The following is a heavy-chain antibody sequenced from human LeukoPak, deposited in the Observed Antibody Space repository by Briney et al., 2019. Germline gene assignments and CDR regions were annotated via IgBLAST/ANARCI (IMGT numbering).Heavy chain of an antibody. CDR2: ISSGSTTI. V-gene: IGHV3-48*01. CDR1: GFTFTKSS. D-gene: IGHD3-10*01. J-gene: IGHJ4*02. Sequence: GVSLRLSCAASGFTFTKSSMHWVRQTPGKGLEWVSYISSGSTTIYYTDSVKGRFTISRDNAKNSLYLQMNSLRAEDTAVYYCARRESTTMVRGGVDYWGQGTLVTVSS. CDR3: ARRESTTMVRGGVDY.